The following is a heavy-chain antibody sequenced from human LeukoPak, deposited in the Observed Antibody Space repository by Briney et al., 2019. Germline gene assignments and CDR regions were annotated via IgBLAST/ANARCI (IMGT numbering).Heavy chain of an antibody. D-gene: IGHD5-24*01. CDR3: TRVGYIDEGIDY. Sequence: GGSLRLSCVTSGFPFSSYWMTWVRQAPGKGLEWVANIKQDGSKKSYVDSVKGRFTISRDNAKNSLYLQMNSLRAEDTAIYYCTRVGYIDEGIDYWGQGTLVTVSS. J-gene: IGHJ4*02. V-gene: IGHV3-7*04. CDR1: GFPFSSYW. CDR2: IKQDGSKK.